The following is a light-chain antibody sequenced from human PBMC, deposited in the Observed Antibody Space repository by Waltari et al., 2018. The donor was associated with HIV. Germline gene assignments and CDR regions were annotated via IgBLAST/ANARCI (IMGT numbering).Light chain of an antibody. CDR1: QSTSNEY. CDR2: GAS. J-gene: IGKJ4*01. CDR3: QQYGTSSLT. Sequence: EIVLTQSPGTLSLSPGERVTLSCRASQSTSNEYLAGYQQKPGQAPRLLIYGASRRATGIPDRFTGSGSGIDFTLTISRLEPEDFAVYYCQQYGTSSLTFGGGTKVEIK. V-gene: IGKV3-20*01.